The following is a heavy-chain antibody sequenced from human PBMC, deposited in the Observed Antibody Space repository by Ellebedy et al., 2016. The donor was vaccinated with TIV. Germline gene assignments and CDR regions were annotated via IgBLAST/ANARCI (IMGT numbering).Heavy chain of an antibody. CDR2: INDNGNST. CDR3: ASPSYCSGDTCTSLFDY. CDR1: GLTFSTYV. D-gene: IGHD2-15*01. Sequence: GGSLRLXXVASGLTFSTYVMSWVRQAPGKGLECVSTINDNGNSTYFADSVKGRFTISRDNSKNTLYLQMNSLRVEDTAVYYCASPSYCSGDTCTSLFDYWGQGTLVTVSS. V-gene: IGHV3-23*01. J-gene: IGHJ4*02.